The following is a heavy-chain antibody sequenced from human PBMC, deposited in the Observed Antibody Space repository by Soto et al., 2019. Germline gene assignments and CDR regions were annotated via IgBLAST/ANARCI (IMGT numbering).Heavy chain of an antibody. J-gene: IGHJ6*02. CDR2: IKSKTDGGTT. CDR3: TTGLDIVVVVAPSGAYYYGMDV. Sequence: PGGSLRLSCAASGFTFSNAWMNWVRQAPGKGLEWVGRIKSKTDGGTTDYAAPVKGRFTISRDDSKNTLYLQMNSLKTEDTAVYYCTTGLDIVVVVAPSGAYYYGMDVWGQGTTVTVAS. V-gene: IGHV3-15*07. CDR1: GFTFSNAW. D-gene: IGHD2-15*01.